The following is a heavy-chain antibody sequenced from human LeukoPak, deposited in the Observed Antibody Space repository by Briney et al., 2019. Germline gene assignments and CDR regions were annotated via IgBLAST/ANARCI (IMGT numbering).Heavy chain of an antibody. CDR2: ISGSGGST. CDR3: AKHPVDYVDYGGSYYFDY. CDR1: GFSISSYA. Sequence: GGSLRLSCAASGFSISSYAMSWVRQAPGKGLEWVSGISGSGGSTDNAGSVKGRFSISRDNSRNTVSLQMSNLRAEDTALYYCAKHPVDYVDYGGSYYFDYWGQGTLVTVSS. J-gene: IGHJ4*02. V-gene: IGHV3-23*01. D-gene: IGHD4/OR15-4a*01.